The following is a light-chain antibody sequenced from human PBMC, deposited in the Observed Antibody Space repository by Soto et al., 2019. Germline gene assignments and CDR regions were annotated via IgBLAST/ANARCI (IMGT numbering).Light chain of an antibody. J-gene: IGKJ4*01. V-gene: IGKV3-20*01. CDR1: QSVSSSY. Sequence: EIVLTQSPGTLSLSPGERATLSCRASQSVSSSYLAWYQQKPGQAPRLLIYGASSRATGIPDRFSGSGSGTDFTLTISRLEPEDVAVYYCQQYGSSLLTFGGGTKLEIK. CDR2: GAS. CDR3: QQYGSSLLT.